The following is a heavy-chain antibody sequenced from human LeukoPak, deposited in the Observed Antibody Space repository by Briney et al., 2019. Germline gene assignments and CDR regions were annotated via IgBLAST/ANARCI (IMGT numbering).Heavy chain of an antibody. J-gene: IGHJ4*02. CDR3: AGGDLGSPDY. V-gene: IGHV3-48*04. CDR2: ISSSSSTI. D-gene: IGHD7-27*01. CDR1: GFTFSSYS. Sequence: PGGSLRLSCAASGFTFSSYSMNWVRQAPGKGLEWVSYISSSSSTIYYADSVKGRFTISRDNAKNSLYLQMNSLRAEDTAVYYCAGGDLGSPDYWGQGTLVTVSS.